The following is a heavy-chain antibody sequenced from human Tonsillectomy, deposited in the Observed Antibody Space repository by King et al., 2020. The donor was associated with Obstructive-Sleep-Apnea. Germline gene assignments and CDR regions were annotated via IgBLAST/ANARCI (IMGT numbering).Heavy chain of an antibody. Sequence: VQLVESGGGVVQPGGSLRLSCAASGFTFSSYGMHWVRQAPGKGLEWVAGISYDGNNKYYADSVKGRFTISRDNSKNTLYLQMNSLRAGDTAMYYCAKCYNSGSYYNGPRGWGQGTLVTVSS. D-gene: IGHD3-10*01. CDR1: GFTFSSYG. CDR2: ISYDGNNK. CDR3: AKCYNSGSYYNGPRG. V-gene: IGHV3-30*18. J-gene: IGHJ4*02.